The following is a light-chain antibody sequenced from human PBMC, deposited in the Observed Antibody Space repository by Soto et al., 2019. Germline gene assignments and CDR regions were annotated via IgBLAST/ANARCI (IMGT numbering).Light chain of an antibody. V-gene: IGKV3-15*01. J-gene: IGKJ3*01. Sequence: EIVLTQSPATLSLSPGERATLSCRASQSVSSNLAWYQQKPGQPPRLLIYGASTRATGSPARFSGSGSRTDFSLTVIRLQSDDLAVYYCQQYNNWPFTFGPGTKVDIK. CDR3: QQYNNWPFT. CDR2: GAS. CDR1: QSVSSN.